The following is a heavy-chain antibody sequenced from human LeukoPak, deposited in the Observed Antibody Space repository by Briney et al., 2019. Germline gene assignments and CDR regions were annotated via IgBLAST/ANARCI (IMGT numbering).Heavy chain of an antibody. Sequence: SETLSLTCTVSGFSISSGYYWGWIRQPAGRGLEWIGRIYSSGRTDYSPSLKSRVTISIDASENQFSLKLSSVTAADTAVYYCARQFSSSSWDDYWGQGTLVTVSS. CDR2: IYSSGRT. CDR1: GFSISSGYY. CDR3: ARQFSSSSWDDY. V-gene: IGHV4-38-2*02. D-gene: IGHD6-6*01. J-gene: IGHJ4*02.